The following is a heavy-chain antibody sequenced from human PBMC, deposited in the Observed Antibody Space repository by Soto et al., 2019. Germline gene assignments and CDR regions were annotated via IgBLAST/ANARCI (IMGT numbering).Heavy chain of an antibody. CDR2: ISDDGSKQ. V-gene: IGHV3-30*03. Sequence: GGSLRLSCAASGFTFSDHGMQWVRQAPGKGLEWVAAISDDGSKQYYADSVKGRFTVSRDNSKNTLDLQMSNLRAEDTAVYYCATVHNTSRSFDYWGQGTLVTVS. CDR1: GFTFSDHG. J-gene: IGHJ4*02. CDR3: ATVHNTSRSFDY. D-gene: IGHD1-20*01.